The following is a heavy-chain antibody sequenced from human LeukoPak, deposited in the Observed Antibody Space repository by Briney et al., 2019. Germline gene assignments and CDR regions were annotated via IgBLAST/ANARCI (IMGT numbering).Heavy chain of an antibody. CDR2: ISSSGSTI. V-gene: IGHV3-48*03. CDR3: AELGITMIGGV. D-gene: IGHD3-10*02. Sequence: GGSLRLSCAASGFTFSSYEMNWVRQAPGKGLEWVSYISSSGSTIYYAGSVKGRFTISRDNAKNSLYLQMNSLRAEDTAIYYCAELGITMIGGVWGKGTTVTISS. J-gene: IGHJ6*04. CDR1: GFTFSSYE.